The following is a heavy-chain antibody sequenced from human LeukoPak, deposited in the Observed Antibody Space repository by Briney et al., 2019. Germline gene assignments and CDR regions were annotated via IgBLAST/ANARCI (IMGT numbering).Heavy chain of an antibody. J-gene: IGHJ6*02. CDR3: ARGVIAVAVTHEYYYYGMDV. CDR1: GGSFSGYY. V-gene: IGHV4-34*01. CDR2: INHSGST. Sequence: PSETLSLTCAVYGGSFSGYYWSWIRQPPGKGLEWIGEINHSGSTNYNPSLKCRVTISVDTSKNQFSLKLSSVTAANTAVYYCARGVIAVAVTHEYYYYGMDVWGQGTTVTVSS. D-gene: IGHD6-19*01.